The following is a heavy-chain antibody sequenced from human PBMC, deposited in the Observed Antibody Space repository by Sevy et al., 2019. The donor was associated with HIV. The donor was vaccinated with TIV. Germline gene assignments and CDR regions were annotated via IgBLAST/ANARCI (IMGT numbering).Heavy chain of an antibody. V-gene: IGHV3-30-3*01. J-gene: IGHJ4*02. Sequence: GGSLRLSFAASGFTFSSYAMHWVRQAPGKGLEWVAVISYDGSNKYYADSVKGRFTISRDNSKNTLYLQMNSLRAEDTAVYYCARATTYYDFWSGYSIDYWGQGTLVTVSS. CDR3: ARATTYYDFWSGYSIDY. D-gene: IGHD3-3*01. CDR2: ISYDGSNK. CDR1: GFTFSSYA.